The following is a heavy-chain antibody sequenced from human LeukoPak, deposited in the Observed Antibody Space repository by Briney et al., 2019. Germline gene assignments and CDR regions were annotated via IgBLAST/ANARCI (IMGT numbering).Heavy chain of an antibody. D-gene: IGHD2-8*02. Sequence: GGSLRLSCAASGFTFSSYNMNWVRQAPGKGLEWVSHTSSSTTISYADSVKGRFTISRDNANNSLHLQMDSLRAEDTAVYYCARGTGGNSLGYWGQGTLVTVSS. V-gene: IGHV3-48*01. CDR1: GFTFSSYN. CDR2: TSSSTTI. CDR3: ARGTGGNSLGY. J-gene: IGHJ4*02.